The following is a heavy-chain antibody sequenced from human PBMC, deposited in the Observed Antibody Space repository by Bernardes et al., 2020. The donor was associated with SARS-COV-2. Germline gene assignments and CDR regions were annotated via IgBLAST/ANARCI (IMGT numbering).Heavy chain of an antibody. Sequence: SETLSLTCTVSGGSISSGDYYWSWIRQPPGKGLEWIGYIYYSGSTYYNPSLKSRVTISVDTSKNQFSLKLSSVTAADTAVYYCARDWMVAATPQYYYYYGMDVWGQGTTVTVSS. CDR3: ARDWMVAATPQYYYYYGMDV. V-gene: IGHV4-30-4*01. J-gene: IGHJ6*02. D-gene: IGHD2-15*01. CDR2: IYYSGST. CDR1: GGSISSGDYY.